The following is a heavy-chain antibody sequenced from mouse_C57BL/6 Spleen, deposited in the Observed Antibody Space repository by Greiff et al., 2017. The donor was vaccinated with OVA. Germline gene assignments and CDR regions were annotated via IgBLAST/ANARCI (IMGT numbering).Heavy chain of an antibody. J-gene: IGHJ2*01. CDR3: ARWDYYGSQPDY. CDR2: INPNNGGT. Sequence: EVQLQQSGPELVKPGASVKISCKASGYTFTDYYMNWVKQSHGKSLEWIGDINPNNGGTSYNQKFKGKATLTVDKSSSTAYMELRSLTSEDSAVYYCARWDYYGSQPDYWGQGTTLTVSS. CDR1: GYTFTDYY. V-gene: IGHV1-26*01. D-gene: IGHD1-1*01.